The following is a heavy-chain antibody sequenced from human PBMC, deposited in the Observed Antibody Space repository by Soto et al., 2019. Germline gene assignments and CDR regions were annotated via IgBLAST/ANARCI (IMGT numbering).Heavy chain of an antibody. CDR1: GLTISDYG. Sequence: PGGLLRVSSAAAGLTISDYGMSWVSKTPGKGLEWVSSISGSGTSTFFADSVKGRFTISRDSSKNTVYLQMNSLRAEDTAVYYCAKGGDYYYYGLDVWGQGTTVTVSS. D-gene: IGHD7-27*01. J-gene: IGHJ6*02. CDR3: AKGGDYYYYGLDV. V-gene: IGHV3-23*01. CDR2: ISGSGTST.